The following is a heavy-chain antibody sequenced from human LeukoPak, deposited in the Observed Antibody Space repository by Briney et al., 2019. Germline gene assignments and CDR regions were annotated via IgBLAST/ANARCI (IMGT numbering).Heavy chain of an antibody. CDR2: IKQDGSEK. CDR1: GFTFSSYW. V-gene: IGHV3-7*01. D-gene: IGHD6-6*01. J-gene: IGHJ4*02. Sequence: GGSLRLSCAASGFTFSSYWMSWVRQAPGKGLEWVANIKQDGSEKYYVDSVKGRFTISRDNAKNSLYLQMNSLRAEDTAVYYCARDGSAEAYEYSSSSLCDYWGQGTLVTVSS. CDR3: ARDGSAEAYEYSSSSLCDY.